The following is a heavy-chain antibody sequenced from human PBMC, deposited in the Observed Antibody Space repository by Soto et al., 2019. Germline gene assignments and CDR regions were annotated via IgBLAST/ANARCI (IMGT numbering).Heavy chain of an antibody. V-gene: IGHV3-30*18. CDR3: AKDRSLVRGPMPY. CDR2: ISYDGSNK. Sequence: PGGSLRLSCAASGFTFSSYGMHWVRQAPGEGLEWVAVISYDGSNKYYADSVKGRFTISRDNSKNTLYLQMNSLRAEDTAVYYCAKDRSLVRGPMPYWGQGTLVTVSS. J-gene: IGHJ4*02. D-gene: IGHD3-10*01. CDR1: GFTFSSYG.